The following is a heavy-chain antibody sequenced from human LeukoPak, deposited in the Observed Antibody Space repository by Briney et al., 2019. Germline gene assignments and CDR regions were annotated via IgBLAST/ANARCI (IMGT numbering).Heavy chain of an antibody. D-gene: IGHD7-27*01. CDR2: TYYRSKWSN. CDR1: GDSVSSKSAA. Sequence: SQTLSLTCAISGDSVSSKSAAWNWIRQSPSRGLEWLGRTYYRSKWSNNYAVSVKSRITINPDTSKNQFSLLLSSVTPEDTAVYYCVRDRTGDLVFDYWGQGTLVTVSS. V-gene: IGHV6-1*01. J-gene: IGHJ4*02. CDR3: VRDRTGDLVFDY.